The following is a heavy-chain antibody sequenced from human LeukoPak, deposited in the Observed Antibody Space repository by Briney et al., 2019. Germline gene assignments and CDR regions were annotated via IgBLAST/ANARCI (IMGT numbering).Heavy chain of an antibody. Sequence: PGGSLRLSCAASGFTFTTYDMHWVRQAPGKGLEWVACIRYDGSNKYYADSVKGRFTVSRDISKSTLYLQMNSLRAEDTAVYYCAKGGGYEAQYYYYYLDVWGKGTTVTISS. V-gene: IGHV3-30*02. CDR1: GFTFTTYD. J-gene: IGHJ6*03. CDR3: AKGGGYEAQYYYYYLDV. CDR2: IRYDGSNK. D-gene: IGHD5-12*01.